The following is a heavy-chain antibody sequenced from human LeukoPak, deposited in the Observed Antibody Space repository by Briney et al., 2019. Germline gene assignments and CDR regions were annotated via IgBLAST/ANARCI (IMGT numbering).Heavy chain of an antibody. Sequence: PGWSLRLSCAASGFTFSSYAMRWVRQAPGKGLEWVSAISGSGGSTYYADSVKGRFTISRDNSKNTLYLQMNSLRAEDTAVYYCASRLLEWSNFDYWGQGTLVTVSS. CDR3: ASRLLEWSNFDY. CDR1: GFTFSSYA. D-gene: IGHD3-3*01. CDR2: ISGSGGST. V-gene: IGHV3-23*01. J-gene: IGHJ4*02.